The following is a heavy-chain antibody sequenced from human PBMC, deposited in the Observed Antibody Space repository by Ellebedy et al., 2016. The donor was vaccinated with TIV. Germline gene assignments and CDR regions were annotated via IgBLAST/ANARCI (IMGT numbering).Heavy chain of an antibody. D-gene: IGHD5-24*01. CDR2: INDGGST. J-gene: IGHJ4*02. Sequence: SETLSLXXAVYGGSFSGYYWSWIRQPPGKGLEWIGEINDGGSTNYNPSLKSRVTTSVDTSKNQFSLKLSSVSAADTAVYYCARGRGDGYNTLLFDYWGQGTLVTVSS. CDR1: GGSFSGYY. V-gene: IGHV4-34*01. CDR3: ARGRGDGYNTLLFDY.